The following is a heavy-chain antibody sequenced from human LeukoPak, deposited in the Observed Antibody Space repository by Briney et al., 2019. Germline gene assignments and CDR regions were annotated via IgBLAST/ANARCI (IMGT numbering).Heavy chain of an antibody. J-gene: IGHJ4*02. V-gene: IGHV3-7*01. Sequence: GGSLRLSCAASGFTFSNYWMSWVRQAPGKGLEWVANIKQDGSEKFYVDSVKGRFTISRDNAKNSLYLQMNSLRAEDTAVYYCARGRGVWSYWGQGTLVTVSS. CDR2: IKQDGSEK. CDR3: ARGRGVWSY. CDR1: GFTFSNYW. D-gene: IGHD2-8*02.